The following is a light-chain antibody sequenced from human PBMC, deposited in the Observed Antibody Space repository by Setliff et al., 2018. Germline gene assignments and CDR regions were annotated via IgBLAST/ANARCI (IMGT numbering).Light chain of an antibody. CDR1: SSDISVYNY. CDR2: EVS. Sequence: QSVLTQPPSASGSPGQSVTISCTGTSSDISVYNYVSWYQQHPGKAPKLMIYEVSKRPSGVPDRFSGSKSGNTASLTISGLQPEDEADYYCSSYEGGNSYVFGSGTKVTVL. CDR3: SSYEGGNSYV. J-gene: IGLJ1*01. V-gene: IGLV2-8*01.